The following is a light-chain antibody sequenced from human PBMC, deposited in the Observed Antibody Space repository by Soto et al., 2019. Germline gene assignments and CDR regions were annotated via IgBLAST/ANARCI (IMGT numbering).Light chain of an antibody. CDR3: QSYDNCLSIYV. CDR2: RNT. V-gene: IGLV1-40*01. J-gene: IGLJ1*01. CDR1: SSDIGAGYD. Sequence: QSVLTQPPSVSGAPGQRVTISCTGSSSDIGAGYDVHWYQQLPGTAPKLLIYRNTNRPSGVPDRFSGSKSGTSASLAITGLQAEDEADYYCQSYDNCLSIYVVGTGPKLTVL.